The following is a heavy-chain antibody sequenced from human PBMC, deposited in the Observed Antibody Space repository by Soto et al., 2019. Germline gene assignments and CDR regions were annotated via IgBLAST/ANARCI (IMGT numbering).Heavy chain of an antibody. Sequence: GGSLRLSCAASGFTFSNAWMSWVRQAPGKGLEWVARIKSKTDGGTTDYAAPVKGRFTISRDDSKNTLYMQMNSLKAEDTAVYYCATXGPQLEQRRTYYYGMDVWGQGTTVTVSS. CDR2: IKSKTDGGTT. CDR3: ATXGPQLEQRRTYYYGMDV. V-gene: IGHV3-15*01. CDR1: GFTFSNAW. D-gene: IGHD1-1*01. J-gene: IGHJ6*02.